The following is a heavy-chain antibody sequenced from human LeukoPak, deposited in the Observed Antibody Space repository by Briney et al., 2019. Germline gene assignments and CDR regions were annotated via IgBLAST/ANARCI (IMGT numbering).Heavy chain of an antibody. CDR3: ARETGMTPPNYYYYGMDV. J-gene: IGHJ6*02. V-gene: IGHV1-46*01. CDR2: INPSGGST. Sequence: ASVTVSCKASGYTFTSYYMHWVRQAPGQGLEWMGIINPSGGSTTYAQKFQGRVTMTRDTSTSTVYMELSSLRSEDTAVYYCARETGMTPPNYYYYGMDVWGQGTTVTVSS. CDR1: GYTFTSYY. D-gene: IGHD1-14*01.